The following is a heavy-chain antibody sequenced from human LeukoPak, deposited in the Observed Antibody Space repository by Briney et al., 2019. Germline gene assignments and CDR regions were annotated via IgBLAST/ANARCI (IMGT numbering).Heavy chain of an antibody. CDR1: GFTFSSYW. J-gene: IGHJ4*02. V-gene: IGHV3-30*02. Sequence: GGSLRLSCAASGFTFSSYWMSWVRQAPGKGLEWVAFIRYDGSNKYYADSVKGRFTISRDNSKNTLYLQMNSLRAEDTAVYYCAKDRGSGSYEGGGYFDYWGQGTLVTVSS. D-gene: IGHD1-26*01. CDR2: IRYDGSNK. CDR3: AKDRGSGSYEGGGYFDY.